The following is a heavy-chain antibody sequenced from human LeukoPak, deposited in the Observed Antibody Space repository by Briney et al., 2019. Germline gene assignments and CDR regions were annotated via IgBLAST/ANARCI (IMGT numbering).Heavy chain of an antibody. CDR3: ARGPRDPDYYYYMDV. CDR2: MNPNTGNT. V-gene: IGHV1-8*01. Sequence: RASVKVSCKASGYTFTSYDINWVRQATGQGLEWMGWMNPNTGNTGHAQKFQGRVTMTRNTSISTAYMELSSLRSEDTAVYYCARGPRDPDYYYYMDVWGKGTTVTVSS. J-gene: IGHJ6*03. CDR1: GYTFTSYD.